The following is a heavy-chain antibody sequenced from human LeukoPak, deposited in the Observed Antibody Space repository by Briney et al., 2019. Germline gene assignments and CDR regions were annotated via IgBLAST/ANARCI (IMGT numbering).Heavy chain of an antibody. CDR1: GFTFDDYA. J-gene: IGHJ4*02. CDR3: ATDYGDSPAY. D-gene: IGHD4-17*01. CDR2: ISDSGRNT. V-gene: IGHV3-23*01. Sequence: GGSLRLSCAASGFTFDDYAMHWVRQAPGKGLEWVSAISDSGRNTFYADSVKGRFTISRDNSKNTLYLQMNSLRAEDTAVYYCATDYGDSPAYWGQGTLVTVSS.